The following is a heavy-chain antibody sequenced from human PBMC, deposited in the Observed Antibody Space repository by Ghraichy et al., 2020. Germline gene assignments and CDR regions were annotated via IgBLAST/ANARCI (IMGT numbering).Heavy chain of an antibody. D-gene: IGHD4-17*01. CDR2: LTSDGSTT. CDR1: GFTFSTCW. J-gene: IGHJ4*02. CDR3: ASSPVTTYGTALDH. V-gene: IGHV3-74*01. Sequence: GRSLRLSCAASGFTFSTCWMHWVRQAPGKGLVWVSRLTSDGSTTVYADSVKGRFTISRDNAKNTLYLQMNSLRAEDTAVYYCASSPVTTYGTALDHWGQGTPVTVSS.